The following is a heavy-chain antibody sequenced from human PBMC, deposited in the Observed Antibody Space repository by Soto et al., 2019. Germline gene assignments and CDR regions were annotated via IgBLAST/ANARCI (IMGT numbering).Heavy chain of an antibody. Sequence: SETLSLTCAVYGGSFSGYYWSWIRQPPGKGLEWIGEINHSGSTNYNPSLKSRVTISVDTSKNQFSLKLSSVTAADTAVYYCARGPVTGTTRQKKVDYWGQGTLVTVSS. CDR3: ARGPVTGTTRQKKVDY. D-gene: IGHD1-20*01. CDR2: INHSGST. V-gene: IGHV4-34*01. CDR1: GGSFSGYY. J-gene: IGHJ4*02.